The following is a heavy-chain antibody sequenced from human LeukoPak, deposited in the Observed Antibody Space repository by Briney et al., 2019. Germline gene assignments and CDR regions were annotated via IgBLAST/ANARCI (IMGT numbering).Heavy chain of an antibody. CDR2: ISGSGGST. J-gene: IGHJ4*02. CDR1: GFTFTSYA. V-gene: IGHV3-23*01. Sequence: GGSLRLSCAASGFTFTSYAMSWVRQAPGKGLEWVSAISGSGGSTYYADSVKGRSTISRDNSKNTLYLQMNSLRAEDTAVYYCAKGRGSIYDSSDYSEYYYFDYWGQGTLVTVSS. D-gene: IGHD3-22*01. CDR3: AKGRGSIYDSSDYSEYYYFDY.